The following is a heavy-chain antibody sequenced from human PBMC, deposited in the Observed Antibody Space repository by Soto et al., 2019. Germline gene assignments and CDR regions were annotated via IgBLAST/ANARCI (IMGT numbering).Heavy chain of an antibody. CDR1: GYTFTSHY. D-gene: IGHD6-6*01. V-gene: IGHV1-46*01. CDR2: INPSGGST. CDR3: ARPEAARTGGPFN. Sequence: ASVKVTCKXSGYTFTSHYMHWVRQAPGQGLEWMGIINPSGGSTSYAQKFQGRVTMTRDTSTSTGYMELSSLRSEDTALYYCARPEAARTGGPFNWGQGTLVTVSS. J-gene: IGHJ4*02.